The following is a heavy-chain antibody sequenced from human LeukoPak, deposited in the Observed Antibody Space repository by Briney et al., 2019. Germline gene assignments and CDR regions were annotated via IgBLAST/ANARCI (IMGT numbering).Heavy chain of an antibody. CDR2: IFYSGIS. J-gene: IGHJ3*02. CDR3: ARHGARWPPCYYDSSGSFDI. V-gene: IGHV4-59*08. CDR1: GDSISRYY. Sequence: SETLSLTCTVSGDSISRYYWSWIRQSPGKGLEWIGYIFYSGISNYNPSLKSRVTVSVDTSKNQFSLKLSSVTAADTAVYYCARHGARWPPCYYDSSGSFDIWGQGTMVTVSS. D-gene: IGHD3-22*01.